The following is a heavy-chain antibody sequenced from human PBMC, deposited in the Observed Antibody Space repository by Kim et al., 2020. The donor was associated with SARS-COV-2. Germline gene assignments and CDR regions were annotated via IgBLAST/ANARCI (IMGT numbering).Heavy chain of an antibody. CDR1: GGSISSYY. CDR2: SYYSGST. J-gene: IGHJ5*02. Sequence: SETLSLTCTVSGGSISSYYWSWIRQPPGKGLEWIGYSYYSGSTNYNPSLKSRVTISVDTSKNQFSLKLSSVTAADTAVYYCARGRYCSSTSCYRDWFDP. CDR3: ARGRYCSSTSCYRDWFDP. V-gene: IGHV4-59*08. D-gene: IGHD2-2*01.